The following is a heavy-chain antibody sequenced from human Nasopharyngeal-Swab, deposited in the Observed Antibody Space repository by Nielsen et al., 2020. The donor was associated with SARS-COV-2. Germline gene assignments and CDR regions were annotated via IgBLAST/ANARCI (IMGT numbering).Heavy chain of an antibody. D-gene: IGHD5-12*01. CDR2: ISGSDHTT. Sequence: GESLKISCAASGFTFISYAISWVRQAPGKGLEWVSVISGSDHTTYYADSVKGRFTISRDNSKNTVNLQMNSLRVEDTAIYYCAKDRDSGDDSDDYYHYYGMDVWGQGTTVTVFS. J-gene: IGHJ6*02. CDR3: AKDRDSGDDSDDYYHYYGMDV. V-gene: IGHV3-23*01. CDR1: GFTFISYA.